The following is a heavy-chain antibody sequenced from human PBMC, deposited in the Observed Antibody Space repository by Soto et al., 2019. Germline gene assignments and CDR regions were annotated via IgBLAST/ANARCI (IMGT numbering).Heavy chain of an antibody. CDR3: ARLNGYCVSTGCHGYYGMDV. V-gene: IGHV4-59*08. CDR1: DGSFSTYY. Sequence: SETLSLTCTMADGSFSTYYWSWIRQPPGKTLQWSGYVHYRGSTNYHPSLLSRVTISADTSMNEFSLRLSSVTAADTAVYYCARLNGYCVSTGCHGYYGMDVWGQGTTVTVSS. J-gene: IGHJ6*02. D-gene: IGHD2-2*03. CDR2: VHYRGST.